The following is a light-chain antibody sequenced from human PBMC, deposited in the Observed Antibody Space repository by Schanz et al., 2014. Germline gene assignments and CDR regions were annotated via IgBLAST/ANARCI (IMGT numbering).Light chain of an antibody. J-gene: IGKJ2*01. CDR3: QHYNNYSPVT. CDR2: DAS. V-gene: IGKV1-5*01. CDR1: QSISRW. Sequence: DIQMTQSPSTLSASVGARVTITCRASQSISRWLAWYQQKPGKAPRFLIFDASILESGVPSRFSGSGSGTEFTLTINNLQPDDFATYYCQHYNNYSPVTFGQGTKLEVK.